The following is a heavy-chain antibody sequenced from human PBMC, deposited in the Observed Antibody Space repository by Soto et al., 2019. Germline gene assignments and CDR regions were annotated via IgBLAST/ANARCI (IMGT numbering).Heavy chain of an antibody. J-gene: IGHJ4*02. CDR2: ISPETGKT. CDR3: TIALFFISPSPGTTDAY. V-gene: IGHV1-18*04. D-gene: IGHD3-10*01. CDR1: GYTFTSFG. Sequence: VQLVQSGAELKKPGASVRVSCKASGYTFTSFGVSWVRQAPGQGPEWMGWISPETGKTAYSYKFQDRVSMTADASTTTFYLDLGSLRSDDTAVYYCTIALFFISPSPGTTDAYWGQGTLVTVSS.